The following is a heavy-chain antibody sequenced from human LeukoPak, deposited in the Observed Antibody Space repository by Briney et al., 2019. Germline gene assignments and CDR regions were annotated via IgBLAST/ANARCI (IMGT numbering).Heavy chain of an antibody. CDR3: ARDRGGSSGWYRYFDY. CDR1: GFTVSSNY. J-gene: IGHJ4*02. V-gene: IGHV3-53*01. D-gene: IGHD6-19*01. CDR2: IYSGGST. Sequence: GGSLRLSCAASGFTVSSNYMSWVRQAPGKGLEWVSVIYSGGSTYYADSVKGRFTISRDNSKNTLYLQMNSLRAEDTAVYYCARDRGGSSGWYRYFDYWGQGTLVTVSS.